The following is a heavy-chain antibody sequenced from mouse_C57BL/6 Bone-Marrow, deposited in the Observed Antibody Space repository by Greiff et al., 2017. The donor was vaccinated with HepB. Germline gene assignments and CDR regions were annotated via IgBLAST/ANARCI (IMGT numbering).Heavy chain of an antibody. V-gene: IGHV5-9*01. CDR1: GFTFSSYT. D-gene: IGHD2-4*01. CDR2: ISGGGGNT. CDR3: ASPLSDYPFAY. J-gene: IGHJ3*01. Sequence: DVMLVESGGGLVKPGGSLKLSCAASGFTFSSYTMSWVRQTPEKRLEWVATISGGGGNTYYPDSVKGRFTISRDNAKNTLYLQMSSLRSEDTALYDCASPLSDYPFAYWGQGTLVTVSA.